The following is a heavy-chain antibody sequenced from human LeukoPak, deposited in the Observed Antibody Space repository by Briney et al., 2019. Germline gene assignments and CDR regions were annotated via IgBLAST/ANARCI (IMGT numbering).Heavy chain of an antibody. CDR2: ISAYNGNT. V-gene: IGHV1-18*01. CDR3: ARDLPRYCSSTSCYKSNWFDP. Sequence: ASVKVSCKASGYTFTSYGISWVRQAPGQGLEWMGWISAYNGNTNYAQKLQGRVTMTTDTSTGTAYMELRSLRPDDTAVYYCARDLPRYCSSTSCYKSNWFDPWGQGTLVTVSS. CDR1: GYTFTSYG. D-gene: IGHD2-2*02. J-gene: IGHJ5*02.